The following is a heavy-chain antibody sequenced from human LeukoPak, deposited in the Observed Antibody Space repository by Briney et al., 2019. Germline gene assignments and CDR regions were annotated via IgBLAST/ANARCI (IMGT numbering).Heavy chain of an antibody. Sequence: GGSLRLSCAASGFTFSNYWMSWVRQAPGKGLEWVAVISYEASTTYYADSVKGRFTISRDNSRNTLSLQMNGLRPEDTAVYYCAKEGPGNYYSAYFDSWGQGTLVTVSS. D-gene: IGHD1-26*01. CDR3: AKEGPGNYYSAYFDS. V-gene: IGHV3-30*18. CDR2: ISYEASTT. CDR1: GFTFSNYW. J-gene: IGHJ4*02.